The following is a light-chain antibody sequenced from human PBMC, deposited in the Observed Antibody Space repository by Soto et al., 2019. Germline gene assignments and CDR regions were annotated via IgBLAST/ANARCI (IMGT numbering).Light chain of an antibody. V-gene: IGKV1-9*01. CDR2: AAS. J-gene: IGKJ1*01. Sequence: DIQLTQSPSVLSASVGDRVTITCRAIQGINSYLAWYQQKPGKVPKLLIYAASTLHSGVPSRFSGSGSGTEFTLTISSLQPEDFATYSCQQLNSYPRTFGQGTNVEIK. CDR1: QGINSY. CDR3: QQLNSYPRT.